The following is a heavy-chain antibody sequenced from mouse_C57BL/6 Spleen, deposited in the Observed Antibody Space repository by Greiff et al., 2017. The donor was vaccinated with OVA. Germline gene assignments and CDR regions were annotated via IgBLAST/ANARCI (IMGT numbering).Heavy chain of an antibody. CDR2: INPSSGYT. J-gene: IGHJ3*01. Sequence: QVQLKQSGAELARPGASVKISCKASGYTFTSYTMHWVKQRPGQGLEWIGYINPSSGYTKYNQKFKDKATLTADKSSSTAYMQLSSLTSEDYAVYDCARGDDYGDIPFAYWGQGTLVTVSA. V-gene: IGHV1-4*01. CDR3: ARGDDYGDIPFAY. CDR1: GYTFTSYT. D-gene: IGHD2-4*01.